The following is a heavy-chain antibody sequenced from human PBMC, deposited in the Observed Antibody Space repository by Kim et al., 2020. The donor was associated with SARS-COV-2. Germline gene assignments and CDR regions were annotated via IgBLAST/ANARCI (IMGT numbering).Heavy chain of an antibody. J-gene: IGHJ6*02. D-gene: IGHD1-1*01. Sequence: FQGRVTITADESTSTAYMELSSLRSEDTAVYYCARGGNEVRRYYYYGMDVWGQGTTVTVSS. CDR3: ARGGNEVRRYYYYGMDV. V-gene: IGHV1-69*01.